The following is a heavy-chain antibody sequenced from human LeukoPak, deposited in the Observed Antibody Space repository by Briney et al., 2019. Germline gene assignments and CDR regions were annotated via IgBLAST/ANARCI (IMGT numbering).Heavy chain of an antibody. CDR3: AISYYYDSSGYLVDY. V-gene: IGHV1-69*05. CDR2: IIPIFGTA. D-gene: IGHD3-22*01. J-gene: IGHJ4*02. CDR1: GGTFSSYA. Sequence: GASVKVSCKASGGTFSSYAIRWVRQAPGQGLEWMGRIIPIFGTANYAQKFQGRVTITTNESTSTAYMELSSLRSEDTAVYYCAISYYYDSSGYLVDYWGQGTLVTVSS.